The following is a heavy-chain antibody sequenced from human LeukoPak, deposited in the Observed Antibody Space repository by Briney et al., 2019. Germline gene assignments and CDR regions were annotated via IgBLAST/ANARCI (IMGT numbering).Heavy chain of an antibody. D-gene: IGHD4-17*01. J-gene: IGHJ6*03. Sequence: TSETLSLTCAVSGYSISSGYYWGGIRQPPGKGLEWIGSIYHSGSTYYNASLKSRVTISVDTSKNQFSLKLSSVTAADTAVYYCARARWMTTVTTYPPYYYYYMDVWGKGTTVTVSS. CDR2: IYHSGST. CDR3: ARARWMTTVTTYPPYYYYYMDV. V-gene: IGHV4-38-2*01. CDR1: GYSISSGYY.